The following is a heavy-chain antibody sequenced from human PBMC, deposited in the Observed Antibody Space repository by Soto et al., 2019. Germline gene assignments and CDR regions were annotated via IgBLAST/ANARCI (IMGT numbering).Heavy chain of an antibody. D-gene: IGHD2-2*01. CDR3: ARHRPYCSSTSCYAYYYYYGMDV. CDR2: ISSSSSTI. Sequence: EVQLVESGGGLVQPGGSLRLSCAASGFTFSSYSMNWVRQAPGKGLEWVSYISSSSSTIYYADSVKGRSTISRDNAKNSLYLKMNNLRDEDTAVYYCARHRPYCSSTSCYAYYYYYGMDVWGQGTTVTVSS. CDR1: GFTFSSYS. V-gene: IGHV3-48*02. J-gene: IGHJ6*02.